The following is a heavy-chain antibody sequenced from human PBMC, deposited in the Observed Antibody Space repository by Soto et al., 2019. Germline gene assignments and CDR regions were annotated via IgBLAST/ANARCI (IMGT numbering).Heavy chain of an antibody. V-gene: IGHV4-4*07. CDR3: ARGMTPPGAPAWYYFDS. J-gene: IGHJ4*02. CDR1: GASITGSSY. Sequence: QVQLQESGPGLMKPSETLSLTCTVSGASITGSSYWSWIRQPAGKGLEWIGRFSLSGTTNYNPALRSRVTMSGAVSKNQFSLGRTSVTAAETALYYCARGMTPPGAPAWYYFDSWGQGTLVTVSS. CDR2: FSLSGTT. D-gene: IGHD2-8*02.